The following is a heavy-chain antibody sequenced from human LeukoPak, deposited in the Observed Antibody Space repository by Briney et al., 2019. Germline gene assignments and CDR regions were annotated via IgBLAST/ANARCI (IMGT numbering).Heavy chain of an antibody. Sequence: GRSLRLSCAASGFTFSSYSMNCVRQPPGKGLGWVSSISSSSSYIYYADSVKGRFTISRDNAENSLYLQMNSLRAEDTAVYYCARARGDHYYDSSGYPDWGQGTMVTVSS. J-gene: IGHJ3*01. CDR2: ISSSSSYI. V-gene: IGHV3-21*01. CDR1: GFTFSSYS. D-gene: IGHD3-22*01. CDR3: ARARGDHYYDSSGYPD.